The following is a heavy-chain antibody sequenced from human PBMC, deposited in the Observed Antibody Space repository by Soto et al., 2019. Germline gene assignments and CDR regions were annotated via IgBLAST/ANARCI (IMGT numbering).Heavy chain of an antibody. CDR2: IIPILGTA. J-gene: IGHJ6*02. Sequence: SVKVSCNASGGTFSSYAISWVRQAPGQGLEWMGGIIPILGTANYAQKFQGRVTITADKSTSTAYMELSSLRSEDTAVYYCARAGGGHYDFWSGYYTASDGMDVWGQGTTVTVSS. V-gene: IGHV1-69*10. CDR1: GGTFSSYA. CDR3: ARAGGGHYDFWSGYYTASDGMDV. D-gene: IGHD3-3*01.